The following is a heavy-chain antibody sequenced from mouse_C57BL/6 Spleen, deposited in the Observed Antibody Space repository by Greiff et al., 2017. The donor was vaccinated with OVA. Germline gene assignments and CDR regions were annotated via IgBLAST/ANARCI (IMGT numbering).Heavy chain of an antibody. CDR3: ARAYDGSAWFAY. Sequence: VQLQQPGAELVKPGASVKLSCKASGYTFTSYWMHWVKQRPGRGLEWIGRIDPNSGGTKYNEKFKSKATLTVDKPSSTAYMQLSSLTSEDSAAYYCARAYDGSAWFAYWGQGTLVTVSA. J-gene: IGHJ3*01. V-gene: IGHV1-72*01. CDR2: IDPNSGGT. D-gene: IGHD2-3*01. CDR1: GYTFTSYW.